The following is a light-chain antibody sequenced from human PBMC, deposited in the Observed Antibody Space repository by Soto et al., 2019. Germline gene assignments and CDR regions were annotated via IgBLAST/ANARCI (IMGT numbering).Light chain of an antibody. V-gene: IGKV1-33*01. CDR1: QDISNY. Sequence: DIQMTQSPSSLSASVGDRVTITCQASQDISNYLNWYQQKPGKAPKLLIYDASNLETGVPSRFSGSGSGTDFTFTVSSLQPEDIATYYCQQYDNLPLTTFSPGTKVDIK. J-gene: IGKJ3*01. CDR2: DAS. CDR3: QQYDNLPLTT.